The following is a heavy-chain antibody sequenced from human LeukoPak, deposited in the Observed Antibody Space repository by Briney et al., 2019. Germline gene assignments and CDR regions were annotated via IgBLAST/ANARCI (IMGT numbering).Heavy chain of an antibody. CDR1: GFVFNSYS. V-gene: IGHV3-48*04. D-gene: IGHD1-14*01. CDR2: ISSSSGTI. J-gene: IGHJ4*02. CDR3: ARNLDY. Sequence: GGTLRLSCAASGFVFNSYSMNWVRQAPGKGLEWISFISSSSGTIYYADSVKGRFTVSRDNAMNSLYLQMSSLRAEDTAVYYCARNLDYWGQGTLVTVS.